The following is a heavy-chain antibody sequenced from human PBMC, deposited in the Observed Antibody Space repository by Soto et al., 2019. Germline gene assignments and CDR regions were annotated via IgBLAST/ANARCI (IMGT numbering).Heavy chain of an antibody. Sequence: ASVKVSCKASGYTFTSYGIHWVRQAPGQRLEWMGWINAANGDTKYSPKFQSRVTITRDTSASTAYMELSSLRSEDTAVYYCVRRHVSATGIDWFDPWGQGTLVTVSS. J-gene: IGHJ5*02. D-gene: IGHD6-13*01. V-gene: IGHV1-3*01. CDR2: INAANGDT. CDR3: VRRHVSATGIDWFDP. CDR1: GYTFTSYG.